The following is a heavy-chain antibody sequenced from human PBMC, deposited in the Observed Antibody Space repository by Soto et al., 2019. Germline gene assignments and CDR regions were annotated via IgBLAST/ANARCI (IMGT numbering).Heavy chain of an antibody. D-gene: IGHD3-10*01. CDR2: IYHSGST. J-gene: IGHJ4*02. Sequence: PSETLSLTCAVSGGSISSGGYSWSWIRQPPGKGLEWIGYIYHSGSTYYNPSLKSRVTISVDRSKNQFSLKLSSVTAADTAVYYCARVTTMVRGVIAYYFDYWGQGTLVTVSS. V-gene: IGHV4-30-2*01. CDR1: GGSISSGGYS. CDR3: ARVTTMVRGVIAYYFDY.